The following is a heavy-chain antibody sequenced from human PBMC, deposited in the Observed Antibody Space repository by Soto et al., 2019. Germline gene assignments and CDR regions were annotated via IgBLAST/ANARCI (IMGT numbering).Heavy chain of an antibody. D-gene: IGHD3-16*01. CDR2: INPNSGGT. Sequence: QVQLVQSGADVKKPGASVKVSCQASGYTFTAYYIHWVRQAPGQGLEWMGWINPNSGGTHYAQKFQGRVTMTVDTSLSTAYMELTSLRSDDTAVYYCARTNIRGNYFYSLDVWGQGTTVTVSS. CDR1: GYTFTAYY. V-gene: IGHV1-2*02. CDR3: ARTNIRGNYFYSLDV. J-gene: IGHJ6*02.